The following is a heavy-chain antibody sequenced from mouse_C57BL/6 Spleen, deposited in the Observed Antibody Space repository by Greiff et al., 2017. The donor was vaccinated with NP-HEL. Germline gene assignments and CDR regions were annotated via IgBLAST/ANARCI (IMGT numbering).Heavy chain of an antibody. CDR3: ARGVYGSSYWYFDV. D-gene: IGHD1-1*01. J-gene: IGHJ1*03. CDR2: IYPGDGDT. V-gene: IGHV1-82*01. Sequence: QVQLKQSGPELVKPGASVKISCKASGYAFSSSWMNWVKQRPGKGLEWIGRIYPGDGDTNYNGKFKGKATLTADKSSSTAYMQLSSLTSEDSAVYFCARGVYGSSYWYFDVWGTGTTVTVSS. CDR1: GYAFSSSW.